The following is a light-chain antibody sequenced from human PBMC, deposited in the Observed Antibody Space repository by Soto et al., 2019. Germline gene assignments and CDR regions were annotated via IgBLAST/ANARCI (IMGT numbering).Light chain of an antibody. CDR1: SSDVGGYNY. V-gene: IGLV2-14*01. Sequence: QSALTQPASVSGSPGQSITISCTGTSSDVGGYNYVSWYQQYPGKAPKLMIHEVSNRPSGVSTRFSGSKSGKTASLTISGLQADDEADYYCSSCTSSNTVVFGGGTQLTVL. CDR3: SSCTSSNTVV. J-gene: IGLJ2*01. CDR2: EVS.